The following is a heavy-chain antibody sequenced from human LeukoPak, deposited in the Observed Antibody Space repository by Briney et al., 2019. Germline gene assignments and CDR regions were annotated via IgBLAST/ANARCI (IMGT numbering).Heavy chain of an antibody. CDR1: GGAINSRNQY. Sequence: SETLSLTCTVVGGAINSRNQYWSWIRQPPGKGLEWIGEINHSGSTNYNPSLKSRVTVSVDTSKNQFSLNLNSVTAADTAVYYCARGRSYEYGDYDYWGQGTLVTVSS. D-gene: IGHD4-17*01. J-gene: IGHJ4*02. V-gene: IGHV4-34*01. CDR3: ARGRSYEYGDYDY. CDR2: INHSGST.